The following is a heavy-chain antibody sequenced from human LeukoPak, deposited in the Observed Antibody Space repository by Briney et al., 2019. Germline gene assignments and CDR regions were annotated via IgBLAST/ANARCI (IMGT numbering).Heavy chain of an antibody. CDR2: IIPMFGAA. J-gene: IGHJ4*02. V-gene: IGHV1-69*06. CDR1: GDTFRRYA. CDR3: ARTTSQSIVAAGDY. Sequence: SVKVSCKTSGDTFRRYAIIWVRQAPGQGLEWMGGIIPMFGAANYAHKFQGRVTFTADKSTDTVYMDLSSLTSEDTAVYYCARTTSQSIVAAGDYWGQGTLVIVSS. D-gene: IGHD2-15*01.